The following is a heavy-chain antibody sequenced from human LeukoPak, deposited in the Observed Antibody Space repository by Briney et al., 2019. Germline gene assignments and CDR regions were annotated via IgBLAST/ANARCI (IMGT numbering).Heavy chain of an antibody. V-gene: IGHV3-30*02. Sequence: PGGSLRLSCAASGFTFSSYGMHWVRQAPGKGLEWVAFIRYDGSNKYYADSVKGRFTISRDNSKNTLYLQMNSLRAEDTAVYYCAKVVRRGIVVVPAAIARGVYFDYWGQGTLVTVSS. J-gene: IGHJ4*02. CDR1: GFTFSSYG. CDR2: IRYDGSNK. CDR3: AKVVRRGIVVVPAAIARGVYFDY. D-gene: IGHD2-2*01.